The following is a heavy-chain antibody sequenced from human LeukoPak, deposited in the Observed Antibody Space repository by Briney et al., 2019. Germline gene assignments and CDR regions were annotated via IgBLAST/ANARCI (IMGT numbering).Heavy chain of an antibody. CDR1: GGSFSGYY. J-gene: IGHJ6*02. CDR3: ARGLPRTYYSYYYGMDV. CDR2: INHSGST. V-gene: IGHV4-34*01. D-gene: IGHD1-1*01. Sequence: SETLSLTCAVYGGSFSGYYWSWIRQPPGKGLEWIGEINHSGSTNYNPSLESRVTISVDTSKNQFSLKLSSVTAADTAVYYCARGLPRTYYSYYYGMDVWGQGTTVTVSS.